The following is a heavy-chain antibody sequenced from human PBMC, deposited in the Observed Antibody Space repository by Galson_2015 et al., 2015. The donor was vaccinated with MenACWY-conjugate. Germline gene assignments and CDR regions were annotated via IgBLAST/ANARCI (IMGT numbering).Heavy chain of an antibody. J-gene: IGHJ4*02. D-gene: IGHD1-26*01. CDR2: INSDGRST. Sequence: SLRLSCAASGFTFSSSWMHWVRQAPGKGLVWVLRINSDGRSTSYADSVKGRFTISRDNAKNTLYLQMNSLRAEDTAVYYCARLGGNYRTTSHFDYWGQGTLVTVSS. V-gene: IGHV3-74*01. CDR1: GFTFSSSW. CDR3: ARLGGNYRTTSHFDY.